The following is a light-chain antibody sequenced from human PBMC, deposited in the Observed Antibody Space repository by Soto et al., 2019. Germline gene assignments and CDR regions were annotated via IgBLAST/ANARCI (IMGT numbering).Light chain of an antibody. CDR2: DVS. CDR3: QQRSDWPWT. J-gene: IGKJ1*01. CDR1: QSVSSY. Sequence: IVLTQSPATLSLSPGERATLSCRASQSVSSYLAWYQQKPGQAPRLLVYDVSNRATGIPARFSGGGSGTDFTLTISNLEPEDFAVYYCQQRSDWPWTFGQRTK. V-gene: IGKV3-11*01.